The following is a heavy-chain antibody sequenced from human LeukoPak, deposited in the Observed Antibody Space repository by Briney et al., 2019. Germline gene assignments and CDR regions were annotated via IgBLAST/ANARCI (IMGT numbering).Heavy chain of an antibody. J-gene: IGHJ6*03. CDR1: GGSISSYY. CDR3: ARLTYYYYYMDV. V-gene: IGHV4-4*09. Sequence: PSETLSLTCAVSGGSISSYYWSWIRQPPGKGLEWIGYIYTSGSTNYNPSLKSRVTISVDTSKNQFSLKLSSVTAADTAVYYCARLTYYYYYMDVWGKRTTVTVSS. D-gene: IGHD3-16*01. CDR2: IYTSGST.